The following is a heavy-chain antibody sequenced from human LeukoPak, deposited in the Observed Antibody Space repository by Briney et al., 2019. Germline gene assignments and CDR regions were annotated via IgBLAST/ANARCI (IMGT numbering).Heavy chain of an antibody. J-gene: IGHJ2*01. CDR3: ARHGERDLYWYFDL. V-gene: IGHV4-59*08. CDR2: IHYSGST. Sequence: SETLSLTCTVSGGSIGSSYWSWIRQPPGKGLEWIGYIHYSGSTNYNPSLKSRVTISVDMSKNQFSLKLRSVTAADTAVYYCARHGERDLYWYFDLWGRGTLVTVSS. CDR1: GGSIGSSY. D-gene: IGHD7-27*01.